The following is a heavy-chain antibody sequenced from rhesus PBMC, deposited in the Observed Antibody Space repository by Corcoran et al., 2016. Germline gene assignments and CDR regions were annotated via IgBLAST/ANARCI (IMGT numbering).Heavy chain of an antibody. V-gene: IGHV4-80*01. CDR2: ITGNSGST. D-gene: IGHD3-3*01. CDR3: ARYLGNNFWSGSINRFDV. CDR1: GGSFSSYW. J-gene: IGHJ5-1*01. Sequence: QVQLQESGPGLVKPSETLSLTCAVSGGSFSSYWWSWIRQPPGKGLEWIGEITGNSGSTNYHPSLKSRVTISKDASKNQFSLKLSSVTAADMAVYYCARYLGNNFWSGSINRFDVWGPGVLVTVSS.